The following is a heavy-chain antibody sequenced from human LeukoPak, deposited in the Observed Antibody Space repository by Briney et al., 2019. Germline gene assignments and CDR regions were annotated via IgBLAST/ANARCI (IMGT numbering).Heavy chain of an antibody. V-gene: IGHV4-59*01. J-gene: IGHJ4*02. D-gene: IGHD6-19*01. CDR3: ARETSLAGFASGLGFNY. CDR2: IYYSGST. CDR1: GGSISSYY. Sequence: PSETLSLTCTVSGGSISSYYWSWIRQPPGRGLEWIGYIYYSGSTNYNPSLKSRVTMSIDTSKNHFSLKLTSVTAADTATYYCARETSLAGFASGLGFNYWGQGILVTVSS.